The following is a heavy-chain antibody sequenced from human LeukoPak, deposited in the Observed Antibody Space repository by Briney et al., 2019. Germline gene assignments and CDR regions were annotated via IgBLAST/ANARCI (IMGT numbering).Heavy chain of an antibody. V-gene: IGHV3-7*01. J-gene: IGHJ4*02. Sequence: PGGSLRLSCSASGFTFSTYSMNWVRQAPGKGLEWVADINQDGSEKSYVDSVKGRFTISRDNAKNSLYLQMNSLRAEDTAVYYCVTHGAVAGHWGQGTLVTVSS. CDR3: VTHGAVAGH. D-gene: IGHD6-19*01. CDR1: GFTFSTYS. CDR2: INQDGSEK.